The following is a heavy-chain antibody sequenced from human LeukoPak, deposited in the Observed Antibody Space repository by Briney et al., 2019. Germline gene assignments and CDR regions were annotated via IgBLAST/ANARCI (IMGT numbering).Heavy chain of an antibody. CDR1: GGTFSSYA. V-gene: IGHV1-69*04. CDR3: ARVGDAVAGTEGDYYYYGMDV. D-gene: IGHD6-19*01. Sequence: ASVKVSCKASGGTFSSYAISWVRQAPGQGLEWMGRIIPILGIAYYAQKLQGGVTITAGEASSTAYMELSSLRTEDTAVYYCARVGDAVAGTEGDYYYYGMDVWGQGTTVTVSS. J-gene: IGHJ6*02. CDR2: IIPILGIA.